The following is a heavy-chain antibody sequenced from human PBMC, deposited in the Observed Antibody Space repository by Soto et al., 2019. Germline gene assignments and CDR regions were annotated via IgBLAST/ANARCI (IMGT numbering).Heavy chain of an antibody. V-gene: IGHV1-18*01. J-gene: IGHJ3*02. CDR2: ISASNGNT. D-gene: IGHD4-17*01. CDR3: ARDVDDYGDERLDI. Sequence: QVQLVQSGAEVKKPGASVKVSCKASGYTFTSYGISWVRQAPGQGLEWMGWISASNGNTNYAQKLQGIVTMTPDTSTSTAYMELRSLRSDDPAVYDFARDVDDYGDERLDIWGQGTMVTVS. CDR1: GYTFTSYG.